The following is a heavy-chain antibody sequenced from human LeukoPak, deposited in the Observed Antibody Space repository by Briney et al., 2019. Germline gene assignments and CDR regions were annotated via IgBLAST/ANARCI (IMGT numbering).Heavy chain of an antibody. CDR3: ARTSTTYYYGSGSHFDY. Sequence: GASVKVSCRASGYTFTSFGITWVRQAPGQGLEWMGWISAYNGNTNYAQYLQGRVTMTTDTSTSTAYMELRSLRSDDTAVYYCARTSTTYYYGSGSHFDYWGQGTLVTVSS. J-gene: IGHJ4*02. D-gene: IGHD3-10*01. V-gene: IGHV1-18*01. CDR1: GYTFTSFG. CDR2: ISAYNGNT.